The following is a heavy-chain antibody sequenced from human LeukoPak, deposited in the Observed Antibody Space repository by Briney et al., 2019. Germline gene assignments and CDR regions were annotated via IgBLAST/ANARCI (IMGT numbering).Heavy chain of an antibody. D-gene: IGHD2-2*01. V-gene: IGHV5-51*01. CDR1: GYRFTDFW. CDR2: IYVSDSDT. J-gene: IGHJ4*02. Sequence: GESLQISCEGSGYRFTDFWVSWVRHVPGKGLEWMGVIYVSDSDTRYSPSFRGQVTISADKSINTAYLQWSSLKASDTAMYYCARHMGGYSSSPFDYWGQGTLVTVSA. CDR3: ARHMGGYSSSPFDY.